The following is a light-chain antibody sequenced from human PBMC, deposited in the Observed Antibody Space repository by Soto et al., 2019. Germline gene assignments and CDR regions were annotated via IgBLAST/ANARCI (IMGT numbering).Light chain of an antibody. Sequence: DIVMTQTPLSLSVTPGXXXSISCKSSQSLXXXXGKTYLYWYLQKPGQPPQLLIDEVSNRFSGVPDRFSGRGSGTDFTLKISRVETEDVGVYYCMQGIDLPYTFGQGTNLDI. J-gene: IGKJ2*01. V-gene: IGKV2-29*03. CDR3: MQGIDLPYT. CDR1: QSLXXXXGKTY. CDR2: EVS.